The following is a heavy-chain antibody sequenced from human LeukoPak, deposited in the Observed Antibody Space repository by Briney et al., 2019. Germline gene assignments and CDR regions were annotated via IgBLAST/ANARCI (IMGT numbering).Heavy chain of an antibody. J-gene: IGHJ4*02. CDR1: GFTFSSYG. D-gene: IGHD3-22*01. CDR2: IRYDGSNK. Sequence: GGSLRLSCAASGFTFSSYGIHWVRQAPGKGLEWVAFIRYDGSNKYYADSVKGRFTISRDNAKNSLYLQMNSLRAEDTAVYYCARDRSYYYDSWGQGTLVTVSS. CDR3: ARDRSYYYDS. V-gene: IGHV3-30*02.